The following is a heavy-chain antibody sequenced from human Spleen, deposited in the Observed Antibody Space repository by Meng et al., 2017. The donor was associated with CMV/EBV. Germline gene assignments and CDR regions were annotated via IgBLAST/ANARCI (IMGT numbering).Heavy chain of an antibody. J-gene: IGHJ3*02. CDR2: INHSGST. D-gene: IGHD6-6*01. CDR3: AITGGYRSSYGAAHAHI. Sequence: SETLSLTCAVYGGSFSGYYWSWIRQPPGKGLEWIGEINHSGSTNYNPSLKSRVTISVDTSKNQFSLKLTSVTAADTALYYCAITGGYRSSYGAAHAHIWGQGTRVTVSS. V-gene: IGHV4-34*01. CDR1: GGSFSGYY.